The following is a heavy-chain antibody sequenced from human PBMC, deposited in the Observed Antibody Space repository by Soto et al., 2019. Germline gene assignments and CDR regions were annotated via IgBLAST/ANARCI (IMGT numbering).Heavy chain of an antibody. CDR2: INHSGST. D-gene: IGHD2-15*01. V-gene: IGHV4-34*01. J-gene: IGHJ6*02. CDR3: ARHPGYCSGHNCYGYYTMDV. Sequence: SETLSLTCAVYGGSFSGYYWSWIRQPPGKGLEWIGEINHSGSTNYNPSLESRVTISVDTSKNQFSLELSSVTAADTAVYSCARHPGYCSGHNCYGYYTMDVWGQGTTVTVSS. CDR1: GGSFSGYY.